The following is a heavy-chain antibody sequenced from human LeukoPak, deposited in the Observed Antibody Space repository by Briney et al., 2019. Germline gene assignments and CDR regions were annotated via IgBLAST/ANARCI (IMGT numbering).Heavy chain of an antibody. D-gene: IGHD5/OR15-5a*01. CDR2: IKSKTDGGIT. CDR3: TATSLPRIDY. CDR1: GFTFSNAW. V-gene: IGHV3-15*07. Sequence: GGSLRLSCAASGFTFSNAWMNWVRQAPGKGLEWVGRIKSKTDGGITDYAAPVKGRFTISRDDSKNTLYLQMNSLKTEDTAVYYCTATSLPRIDYWGQGTLVTVSS. J-gene: IGHJ4*02.